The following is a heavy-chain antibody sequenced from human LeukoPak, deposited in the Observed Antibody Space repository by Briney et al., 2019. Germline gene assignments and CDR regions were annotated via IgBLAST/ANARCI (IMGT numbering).Heavy chain of an antibody. D-gene: IGHD6-19*01. CDR3: ARIRSYYMDV. V-gene: IGHV4-4*07. CDR2: MYSSGST. J-gene: IGHJ6*03. Sequence: PSETLSLTCTVSGASISNYYWTWIRQPAGKGLEWIGRMYSSGSTIYNPSLKSRVTMSVDTSKNQFSLTLSSVTAADTAVYYCARIRSYYMDVWAKGTTVTVSS. CDR1: GASISNYY.